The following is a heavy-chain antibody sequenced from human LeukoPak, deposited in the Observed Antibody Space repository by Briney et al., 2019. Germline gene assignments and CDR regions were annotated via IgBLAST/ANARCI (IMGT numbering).Heavy chain of an antibody. J-gene: IGHJ3*02. CDR3: ARALPWGTIDALNI. CDR1: GGSMSSYY. Sequence: PSETLSLTCTVSGGSMSSYYWSWLRQPPGKGLEWIGYIFYRDNTNYNPSLNSRVTISVDTSKNQFSLKLSSVTTVDTAVYYCARALPWGTIDALNIWGQGTMVTVSS. CDR2: IFYRDNT. V-gene: IGHV4-59*01. D-gene: IGHD3-16*01.